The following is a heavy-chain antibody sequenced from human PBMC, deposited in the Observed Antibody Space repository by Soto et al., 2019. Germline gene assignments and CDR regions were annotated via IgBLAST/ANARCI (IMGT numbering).Heavy chain of an antibody. CDR3: AKDRGCSSTSCRPPYYYYGMDV. D-gene: IGHD2-2*01. CDR2: ISGSGGST. CDR1: GFTFSSYA. J-gene: IGHJ6*02. V-gene: IGHV3-23*01. Sequence: EVQLLESGGGLVQPGGSLRLSCAASGFTFSSYAMSWVRQAPGKGLEWVSGISGSGGSTYYADSVKGRFTISRDNSKNTLYLQMNSLRAEDTAVYYCAKDRGCSSTSCRPPYYYYGMDVWGQGTTVTVSS.